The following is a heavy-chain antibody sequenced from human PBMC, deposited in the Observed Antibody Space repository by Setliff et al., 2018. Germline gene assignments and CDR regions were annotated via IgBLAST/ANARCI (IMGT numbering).Heavy chain of an antibody. V-gene: IGHV1-3*01. CDR2: INGVNGNT. CDR1: GFTFTDYL. CDR3: ARGSRGFDY. J-gene: IGHJ4*02. Sequence: ASVKVSCKASGFTFTDYLMNWMRQAPEQGLEWMGWINGVNGNTKYSQNFQDRVAITRDTSASTAYMELSSLTSEDTAVYFCARGSRGFDYWGQGALVTVSS.